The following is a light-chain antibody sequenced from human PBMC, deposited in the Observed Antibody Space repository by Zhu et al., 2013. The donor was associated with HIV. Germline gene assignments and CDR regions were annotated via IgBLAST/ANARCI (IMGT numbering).Light chain of an antibody. V-gene: IGKV3-15*01. CDR1: QNVGRN. CDR3: QQYGSSLT. J-gene: IGKJ3*01. Sequence: IVMSQSPATVSVSPGERVTLSCRASQNVGRNVAWYQQQFGQPPRLLIYGASTRETGVPARFSGSGSGTDFTLIISSLQSEDFAVYYCQQYGSSLTFGPGTKVDIK. CDR2: GAS.